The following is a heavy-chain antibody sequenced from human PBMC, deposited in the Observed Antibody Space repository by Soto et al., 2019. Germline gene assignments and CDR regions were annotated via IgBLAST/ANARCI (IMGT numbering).Heavy chain of an antibody. CDR3: VRGGGRDSRSMYYYYGMDV. Sequence: QVQLQESGPGLVRPSETLSLTCTVSGGSISEFYWCWIRQPAGKGMVWIGRIYGSGSLYASGTTTHNPSLQSRITMSVDMSKNQVSLKLPSVTAADTAVYYCVRGGGRDSRSMYYYYGMDVWGQGTTVTVSS. V-gene: IGHV4-4*07. CDR2: IYGSGSLYASGTT. CDR1: GGSISEFY. D-gene: IGHD1-26*01. J-gene: IGHJ6*02.